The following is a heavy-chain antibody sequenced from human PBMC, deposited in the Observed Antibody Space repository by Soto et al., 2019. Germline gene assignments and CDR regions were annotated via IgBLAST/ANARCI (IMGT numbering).Heavy chain of an antibody. J-gene: IGHJ6*03. CDR1: GFTFSNYE. V-gene: IGHV3-64*01. D-gene: IGHD6-13*01. Sequence: EAQLVESGGGLVQPGGSLRLSCAASGFTFSNYEMHWVRQAPGKGLEYVSGISNSGAHTDYANSVKGRFTISRDNSENTLYLQMGSLRAEDMALYYCARRGYGSRWPNVYMDVWGKGTTVTVAS. CDR3: ARRGYGSRWPNVYMDV. CDR2: ISNSGAHT.